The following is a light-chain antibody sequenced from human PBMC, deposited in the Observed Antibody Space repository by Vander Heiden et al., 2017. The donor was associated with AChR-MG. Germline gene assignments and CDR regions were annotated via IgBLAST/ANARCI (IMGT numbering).Light chain of an antibody. V-gene: IGKV1-5*03. Sequence: DIQMTQSPYTLSASVGDRVTITCRASQSISSWLAWYQQKPGKAPKLLIYKASSLESGVPSRFSGSGSGTEFTLTISSLQPDDFATYYCQQDNSPWTFGQGTKVEIK. CDR1: QSISSW. CDR2: KAS. J-gene: IGKJ1*01. CDR3: QQDNSPWT.